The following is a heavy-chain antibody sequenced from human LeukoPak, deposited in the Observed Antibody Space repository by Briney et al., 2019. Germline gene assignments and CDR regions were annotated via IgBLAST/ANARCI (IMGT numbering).Heavy chain of an antibody. V-gene: IGHV3-23*01. J-gene: IGHJ6*03. D-gene: IGHD1-26*01. Sequence: GGSLRLSCAASGFTFNNYAMTWVRQAPGKGPEWVSSISVGGTYTHYAGSVKGRFTISRDNSKSTMYLQMNSLRPEDTAVYYCAKTLYSGSYYYYYYCMGVWGKGTMVTVSS. CDR3: AKTLYSGSYYYYYYCMGV. CDR2: ISVGGTYT. CDR1: GFTFNNYA.